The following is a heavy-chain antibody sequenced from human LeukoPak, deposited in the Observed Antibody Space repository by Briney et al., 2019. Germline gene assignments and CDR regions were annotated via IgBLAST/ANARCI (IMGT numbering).Heavy chain of an antibody. D-gene: IGHD2-2*01. J-gene: IGHJ4*02. CDR2: IRYDGSNK. Sequence: GGSLRLSCAASRFTFSSYGMHWVRQAPGKGLEWVAFIRYDGSNKYYADSVKGRFTISRDNSKNTLYLQMNSLRAEGTAVYYCAKDRESYYCINTNCYLDYWGQGTLVTVSS. CDR3: AKDRESYYCINTNCYLDY. CDR1: RFTFSSYG. V-gene: IGHV3-30*02.